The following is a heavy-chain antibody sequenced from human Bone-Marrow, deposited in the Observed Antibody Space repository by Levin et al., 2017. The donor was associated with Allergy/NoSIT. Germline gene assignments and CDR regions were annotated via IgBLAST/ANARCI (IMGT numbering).Heavy chain of an antibody. CDR3: TAGIPAFWSGYYTGYYYYMDV. CDR2: IKSEPDGGTT. J-gene: IGHJ6*03. V-gene: IGHV3-15*01. CDR1: GFTFSNAR. D-gene: IGHD3-3*01. Sequence: GGSLRLSCAASGFTFSNARMSWVRQAPGKGLEWVGRIKSEPDGGTTDYAAPVKGRFTISRDDSKDMLYLQMNSLKTEDAALYYCTAGIPAFWSGYYTGYYYYMDVWGKGTTVTVSS.